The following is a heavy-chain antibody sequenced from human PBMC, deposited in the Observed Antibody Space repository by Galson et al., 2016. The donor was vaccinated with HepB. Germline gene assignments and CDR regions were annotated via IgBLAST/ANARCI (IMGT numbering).Heavy chain of an antibody. J-gene: IGHJ5*02. Sequence: SLRLSCAASGFSFSSYGMHWVRQAPGRGLEWVAVIWYDGTKKYYADSVNGRFTISRDNSNNTVYLEMSSLRAEDTAVYHCARDMTPHPYWFDPWGQGTLVTVSS. V-gene: IGHV3-33*01. CDR1: GFSFSSYG. CDR2: IWYDGTKK. CDR3: ARDMTPHPYWFDP.